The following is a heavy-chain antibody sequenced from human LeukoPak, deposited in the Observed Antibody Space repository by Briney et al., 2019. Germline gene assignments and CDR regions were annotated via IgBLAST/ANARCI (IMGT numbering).Heavy chain of an antibody. CDR2: IYWDDDK. J-gene: IGHJ5*02. V-gene: IGHV2-5*02. Sequence: KQSGPTLVTPTQTLTLTCTFSGFSLSTSGVGVGWIRQPPGKALEWLALIYWDDDKRYTPSLKSRLTITKDNSKNQVVLTMTNMDPVETATYYCAHMDSIKLRYFDWLLRRTEYNWFDPWGQGTLVTVSS. CDR3: AHMDSIKLRYFDWLLRRTEYNWFDP. D-gene: IGHD3-9*01. CDR1: GFSLSTSGVG.